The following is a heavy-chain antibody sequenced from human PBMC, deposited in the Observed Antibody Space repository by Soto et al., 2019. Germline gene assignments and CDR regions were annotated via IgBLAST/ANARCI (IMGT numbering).Heavy chain of an antibody. CDR2: INQDGSET. V-gene: IGHV3-7*01. J-gene: IGHJ4*02. Sequence: GGSLRLSCAVSGFTFSTYWMAWFRQAPGTGLEWVANINQDGSETYYVDSMKGRFTVSRDNAKNSLYLQMNSLRVEDTALYYCATNHNWAFEYWGQGALVTVSS. CDR1: GFTFSTYW. D-gene: IGHD1-1*01. CDR3: ATNHNWAFEY.